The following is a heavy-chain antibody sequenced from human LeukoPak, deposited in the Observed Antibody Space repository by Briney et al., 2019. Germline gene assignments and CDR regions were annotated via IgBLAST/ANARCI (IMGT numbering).Heavy chain of an antibody. CDR3: ARDSYYYGLDV. CDR1: GGSISSGDYY. J-gene: IGHJ6*02. V-gene: IGHV4-61*08. Sequence: PSETLSLTCTVSGGSISSGDYYWSWIRQPPGKGLEWIGYISYSGSTNYNPSLKSRVTILIDKSKNQFSLKLSSLTAADTAVYYCARDSYYYGLDVWGQGTTVTVSS. CDR2: ISYSGST.